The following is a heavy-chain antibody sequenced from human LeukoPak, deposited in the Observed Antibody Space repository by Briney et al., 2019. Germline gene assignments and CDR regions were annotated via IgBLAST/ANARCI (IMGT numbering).Heavy chain of an antibody. Sequence: PGGSLRLSCAASGFTFSSYWMSWVRQAPGKGLEWVANIKQDGSEKYYVDSVKGRFTISRDNAKNSLYLQMNSLRAEDTAVYYCARQESRNYYFEGLDYWGQGTLVTVSS. CDR3: ARQESRNYYFEGLDY. V-gene: IGHV3-7*01. J-gene: IGHJ4*02. D-gene: IGHD3-22*01. CDR1: GFTFSSYW. CDR2: IKQDGSEK.